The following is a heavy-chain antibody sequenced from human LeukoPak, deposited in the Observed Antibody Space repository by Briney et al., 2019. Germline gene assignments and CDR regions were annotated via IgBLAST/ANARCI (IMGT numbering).Heavy chain of an antibody. V-gene: IGHV4-30-2*01. J-gene: IGHJ3*02. CDR1: GGSISSGGYY. D-gene: IGHD2-2*01. CDR2: IYHSGST. Sequence: SETLSLTCTVSGGSISSGGYYWSWIRQPPGKGLEWIGYIYHSGSTYYNPSLKSRVTISVDRSKNQFSLKLSSVTAADTAVYYCARVGGVVVPAAIRSEDAFDIWGQGTMVTVSS. CDR3: ARVGGVVVPAAIRSEDAFDI.